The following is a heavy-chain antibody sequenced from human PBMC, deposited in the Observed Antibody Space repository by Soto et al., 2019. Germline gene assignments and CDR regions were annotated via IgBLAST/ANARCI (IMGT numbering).Heavy chain of an antibody. CDR2: ISYDGSNK. V-gene: IGHV3-30*03. Sequence: QVQLVESGGGVVQPGRSLRLSCAASGFSFSSYGMQWVRQAPGKGLEWVAVISYDGSNKYYADSVKDRFTISRVNSKKTLYLQMNSLRADDTAVYYCVAGQYFFDYCGQGTLVTVSS. D-gene: IGHD6-19*01. J-gene: IGHJ4*02. CDR1: GFSFSSYG. CDR3: VAGQYFFDY.